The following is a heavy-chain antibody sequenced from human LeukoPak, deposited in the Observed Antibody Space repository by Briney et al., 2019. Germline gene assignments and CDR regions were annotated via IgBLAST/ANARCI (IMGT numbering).Heavy chain of an antibody. CDR2: IYPGDSDT. J-gene: IGHJ4*02. V-gene: IGHV5-51*01. CDR3: ARNKAACFDY. Sequence: GESLKISCKGSGFRFTSYWIGWARQMPGKGLEWMGNIYPGDSDTRYRPSFQGQVTLSPDHSLSTPYLQWRSLKAPDTAMYYCARNKAACFDYWGQGTLVTVSS. CDR1: GFRFTSYW.